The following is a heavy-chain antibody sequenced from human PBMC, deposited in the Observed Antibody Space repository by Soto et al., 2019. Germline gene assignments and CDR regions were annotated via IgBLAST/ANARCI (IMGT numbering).Heavy chain of an antibody. CDR2: ISAYNGNT. CDR1: GYTFTSYG. D-gene: IGHD3-3*01. V-gene: IGHV1-18*01. J-gene: IGHJ6*03. CDR3: ARTIFGVELYYYYYYMGV. Sequence: ASVKVSCKASGYTFTSYGISWVRQAPGQGLEWMGWISAYNGNTNYAQKLQGRVTMTTDTSTSTAYMELRSLRSDDTAVYYCARTIFGVELYYYYYYMGVWGKGTTVTXSS.